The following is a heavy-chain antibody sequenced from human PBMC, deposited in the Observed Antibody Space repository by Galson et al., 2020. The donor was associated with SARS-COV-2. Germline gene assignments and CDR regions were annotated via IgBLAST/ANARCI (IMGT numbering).Heavy chain of an antibody. V-gene: IGHV4-4*02. CDR1: GGSISSNNW. J-gene: IGHJ6*02. CDR2: IYHTGST. Sequence: SETLSLTCAVSGGSISSNNWWTWVRQPPRKGLEWIGKIYHTGSTNYDPSLKSRVTISVDKSKNQFSLKLRSMTAADTGVYYCARDHSGYLQVYGSVYYGMDVWGQGTTVTVSS. D-gene: IGHD5-12*01. CDR3: ARDHSGYLQVYGSVYYGMDV.